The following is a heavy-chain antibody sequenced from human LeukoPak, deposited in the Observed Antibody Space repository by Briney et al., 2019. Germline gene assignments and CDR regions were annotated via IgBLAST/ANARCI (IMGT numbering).Heavy chain of an antibody. V-gene: IGHV3-30-3*01. CDR3: AREGEGGDFDY. Sequence: GGSLRLSCAASGFTFSSFPMHWVRQAPGKGLERVAMISYDGGIKFYADSAKGRFTISRDKSKSTLYVQMNSLRLEDTAIYYCAREGEGGDFDYWGQGTLVTVSS. J-gene: IGHJ4*02. D-gene: IGHD3-16*01. CDR1: GFTFSSFP. CDR2: ISYDGGIK.